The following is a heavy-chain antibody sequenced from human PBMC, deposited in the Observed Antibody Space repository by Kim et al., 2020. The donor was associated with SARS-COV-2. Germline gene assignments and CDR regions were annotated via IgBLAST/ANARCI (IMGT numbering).Heavy chain of an antibody. D-gene: IGHD1-1*01. V-gene: IGHV1-69*13. Sequence: SVKVSCKASGGTFSSYAISWVRQAPGQGLEWMGGIIPIFGTANYAQKFQGRVTITSDESTSTAYMELCSLRSEVTAVYYCASHLLEGSPLQHGSYYFDYWSQGCLVTGSS. J-gene: IGHJ4*02. CDR1: GGTFSSYA. CDR2: IIPIFGTA. CDR3: ASHLLEGSPLQHGSYYFDY.